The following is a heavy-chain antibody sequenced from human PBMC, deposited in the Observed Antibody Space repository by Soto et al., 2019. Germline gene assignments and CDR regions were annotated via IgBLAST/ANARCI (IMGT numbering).Heavy chain of an antibody. CDR3: ATQKDYYSAMDV. CDR2: IRKDGTNE. CDR1: GFICSDYD. Sequence: QVQLVESGGGVVQPGRSLRLSCAASGFICSDYDIHWVRQAPGKGLEWVSFIRKDGTNEKYADPVKGRFTISRDNSKDTVSLQMNSLRGEDTAVYYCATQKDYYSAMDVWGQGTTVTVSS. V-gene: IGHV3-33*01. J-gene: IGHJ6*02.